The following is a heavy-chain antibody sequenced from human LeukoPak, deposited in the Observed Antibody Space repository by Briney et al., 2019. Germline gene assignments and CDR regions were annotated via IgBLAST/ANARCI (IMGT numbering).Heavy chain of an antibody. J-gene: IGHJ4*02. V-gene: IGHV4-39*07. CDR3: ARDDPLRVTATLDY. D-gene: IGHD2-21*02. CDR1: GGSISSSSYY. Sequence: PSETLSLTCTVSGGSISSSSYYWGWIRQPPGKGLEWIGSIDYNGSTYYNPSLKSRVTMSVDTSKNQFSLRLSSVTAADTAVYYCARDDPLRVTATLDYWGQGILVTVSS. CDR2: IDYNGST.